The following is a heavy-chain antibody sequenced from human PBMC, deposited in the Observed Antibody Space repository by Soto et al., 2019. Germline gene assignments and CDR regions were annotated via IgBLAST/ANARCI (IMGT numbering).Heavy chain of an antibody. CDR1: GGTFSSYA. V-gene: IGHV1-69*13. CDR3: ARDRVAARPSGNYYYGMDV. D-gene: IGHD6-6*01. J-gene: IGHJ6*02. CDR2: IIPIFSTA. Sequence: SVKVSCKASGGTFSSYAISWVRQAPGQGLEWMGGIIPIFSTANYAQKFQGRVTITADESTSTAYMELSSLRSEDTAVYYCARDRVAARPSGNYYYGMDVWGQGTTVTVSS.